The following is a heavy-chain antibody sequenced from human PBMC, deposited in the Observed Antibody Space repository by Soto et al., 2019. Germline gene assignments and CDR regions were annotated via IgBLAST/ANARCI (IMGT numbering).Heavy chain of an antibody. CDR2: IYPGNSET. D-gene: IGHD6-19*01. V-gene: IGHV5-51*01. CDR1: GYSFSNTW. J-gene: IGHJ6*02. CDR3: AKEAGSAYYGIDV. Sequence: PGESLKISCKGSGYSFSNTWINWVRQMPGKGLEWMGIIYPGNSETRYSPSFQGQVTLSADKSINTAYLQWSSLKASDTATYYCAKEAGSAYYGIDVWGQGTTVTVSS.